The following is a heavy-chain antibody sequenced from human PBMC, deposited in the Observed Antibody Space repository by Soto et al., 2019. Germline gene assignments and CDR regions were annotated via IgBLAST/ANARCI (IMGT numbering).Heavy chain of an antibody. CDR2: ISGSGGST. V-gene: IGHV3-23*01. D-gene: IGHD6-13*01. CDR1: GFTFSSYA. Sequence: GGSLRLSCAASGFTFSSYAMSWVRQAPGKGLEWVSAISGSGGSTYYADSVKGRFTISRDNSKNTLYLQMNSLRAEDTAVYYCAKVGQARRSPYLAAAAPYYFDYWGQGTLVTVSS. CDR3: AKVGQARRSPYLAAAAPYYFDY. J-gene: IGHJ4*02.